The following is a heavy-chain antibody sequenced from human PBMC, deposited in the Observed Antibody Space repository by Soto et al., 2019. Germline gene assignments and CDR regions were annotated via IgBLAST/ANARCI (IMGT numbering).Heavy chain of an antibody. CDR1: GGTFSSYA. D-gene: IGHD3-9*01. J-gene: IGHJ6*02. Sequence: QVQLVQSGAEVKKPGASVKVSCKASGGTFSSYAISWVRQAPGPGLEWMGGIIPIFGTANYAQKCQGRVTITADESTSTAYMELSSLSSEDTAVYYCARVYDILTGYYYYYYYGMAVWGQGTTVTVSS. V-gene: IGHV1-69*01. CDR2: IIPIFGTA. CDR3: ARVYDILTGYYYYYYYGMAV.